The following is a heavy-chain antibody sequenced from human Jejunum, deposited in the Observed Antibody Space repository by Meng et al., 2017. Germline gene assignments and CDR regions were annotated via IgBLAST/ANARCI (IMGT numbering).Heavy chain of an antibody. CDR1: GGSLISGSPY. CDR2: AYYSGSS. Sequence: QLQLQESVPGLVKPSETLSLSCPLSGGSLISGSPYCGWIRQSPGKGLEWIGTAYYSGSSYDNPSLRSRVIILVDTSKNQFSLRLSSVTAADTAVYYCARQMDSEYDEGYFFDYWGQGILVTVSS. CDR3: ARQMDSEYDEGYFFDY. J-gene: IGHJ4*02. D-gene: IGHD2-2*03. V-gene: IGHV4-39*01.